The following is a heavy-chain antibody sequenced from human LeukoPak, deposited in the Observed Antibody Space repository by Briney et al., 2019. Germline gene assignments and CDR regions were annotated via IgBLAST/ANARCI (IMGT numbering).Heavy chain of an antibody. CDR3: ARRFGRGDTSPLDY. CDR1: GFTFSNYW. V-gene: IGHV3-7*01. J-gene: IGHJ4*02. D-gene: IGHD5-18*01. Sequence: PGGSLRLSCAASGFTFSNYWMNWVRQASGKGLEWVANIKQDGSEKYYVDSVKGRFTISRDNAKSSLYLQMDSLRAEDTAVYYCARRFGRGDTSPLDYWGQGTLVTVSS. CDR2: IKQDGSEK.